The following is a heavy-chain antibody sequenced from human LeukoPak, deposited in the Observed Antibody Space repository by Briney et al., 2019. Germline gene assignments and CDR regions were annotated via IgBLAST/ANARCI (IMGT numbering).Heavy chain of an antibody. CDR3: AKDQTDYGDYWYYFDY. Sequence: GGSLRLSCAASGFTFSNYWMSWVRQAPGKGLEWVANINQQGSEKYYVDSLKGRFTISRDNAKNSLYLQMNSLRAEDTAVYYCAKDQTDYGDYWYYFDYWGQGTLVTVSS. CDR2: INQQGSEK. D-gene: IGHD4-17*01. V-gene: IGHV3-7*03. CDR1: GFTFSNYW. J-gene: IGHJ4*02.